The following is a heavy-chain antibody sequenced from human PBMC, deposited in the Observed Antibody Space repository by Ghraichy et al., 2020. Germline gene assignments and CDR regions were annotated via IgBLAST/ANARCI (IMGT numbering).Heavy chain of an antibody. CDR2: ISGSGGST. Sequence: LSLTCAASGFTFSSYAMSWVRQAPGKGLEWVSAISGSGGSTYYADSVKGRFTISRDNSKNTLYLQMNSLRAEDTAVYYCAKDPPGGYSSSWFPYWGQGTLVTVSS. J-gene: IGHJ4*02. D-gene: IGHD6-13*01. CDR1: GFTFSSYA. V-gene: IGHV3-23*01. CDR3: AKDPPGGYSSSWFPY.